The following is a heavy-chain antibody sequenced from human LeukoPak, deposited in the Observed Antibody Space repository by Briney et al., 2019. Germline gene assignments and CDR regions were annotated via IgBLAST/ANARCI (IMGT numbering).Heavy chain of an antibody. J-gene: IGHJ6*02. V-gene: IGHV3-74*01. CDR3: PRSHYYDSSGSFYYYYGLDV. CDR2: INSDGRST. Sequence: QPGGSLRLSCAASEFTFSSYWMHWVRQVPGKGLVWVSRINSDGRSTSYADSVKGRFTISRDNAKDTLYLQMTSLSAEDTAVYYCPRSHYYDSSGSFYYYYGLDVWGQGTTVTVSS. D-gene: IGHD3-22*01. CDR1: EFTFSSYW.